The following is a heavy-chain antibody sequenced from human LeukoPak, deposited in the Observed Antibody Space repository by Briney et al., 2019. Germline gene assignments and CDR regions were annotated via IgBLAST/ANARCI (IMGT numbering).Heavy chain of an antibody. V-gene: IGHV3-7*01. Sequence: PGGSLRLSCAASGFTFSSYWMSWVRQAPGKGLKWVANIKQDGSEKYYVDSVKGRFTISRDNAKNSLYLQMNSLRAEHTAVYYCARPDTYYDFWSGPNAYYYYGMDVWGQGTTVTVSS. CDR3: ARPDTYYDFWSGPNAYYYYGMDV. D-gene: IGHD3-3*01. CDR2: IKQDGSEK. CDR1: GFTFSSYW. J-gene: IGHJ6*02.